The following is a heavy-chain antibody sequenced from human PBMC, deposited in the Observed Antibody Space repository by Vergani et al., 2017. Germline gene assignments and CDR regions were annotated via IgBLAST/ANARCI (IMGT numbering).Heavy chain of an antibody. CDR1: GGSISSYY. V-gene: IGHV4-59*01. D-gene: IGHD3-10*01. Sequence: QVQLQESGPGLVKPSETLSLTCTVSGGSISSYYWSWIRQPPGKGLEWIGYIYYSGSTNSNPSLKSRVTISVDTSKNQFSLKLSSVTAADTAVYYCAREGGSGSLFDPWGQGTLVTVSS. CDR3: AREGGSGSLFDP. CDR2: IYYSGST. J-gene: IGHJ5*02.